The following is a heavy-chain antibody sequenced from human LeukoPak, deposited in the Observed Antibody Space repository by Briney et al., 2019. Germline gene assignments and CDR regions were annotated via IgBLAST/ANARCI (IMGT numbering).Heavy chain of an antibody. CDR2: ITGRGNVI. CDR1: GFTFSDYY. CDR3: ARDGGTGGYYYYYYMDV. V-gene: IGHV3-11*04. Sequence: GGSPRLSCAASGFTFSDYYMNWIRQAPGKGLEWISYITGRGNVIYYADSVKGRFTISRDNAKNSLYLQMNSLRVEDTAVYYCARDGGTGGYYYYYYMDVWGKGTTVTVSS. J-gene: IGHJ6*03. D-gene: IGHD2-15*01.